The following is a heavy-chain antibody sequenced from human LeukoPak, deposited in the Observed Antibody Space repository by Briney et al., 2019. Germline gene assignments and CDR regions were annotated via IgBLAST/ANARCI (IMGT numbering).Heavy chain of an antibody. Sequence: GGSLRLSCAASGFTFSNYGMSWVRQTPGKGLEWVSAIIGSGGSTYYADSVKGRFTISRDNSKNTLYLQMNSLRAEDTAVYYCAKGWNITMVRGVIITHYWGQGTLVTVSS. CDR1: GFTFSNYG. V-gene: IGHV3-23*01. CDR3: AKGWNITMVRGVIITHY. CDR2: IIGSGGST. J-gene: IGHJ4*02. D-gene: IGHD3-10*01.